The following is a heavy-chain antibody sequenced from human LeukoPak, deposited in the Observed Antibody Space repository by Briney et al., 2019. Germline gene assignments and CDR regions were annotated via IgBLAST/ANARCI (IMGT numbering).Heavy chain of an antibody. V-gene: IGHV3-53*01. CDR2: IYSGGGT. CDR3: ARESSGHYFDY. Sequence: GGSLRLSCAASGFIFSNYGMNWVRQAPGKGLEWVSVIYSGGGTEYADSVKGRFTISRDTSENTLYLQMNTLRVEDTAVYYCARESSGHYFDYWGQGALVTVSS. D-gene: IGHD6-25*01. J-gene: IGHJ4*02. CDR1: GFIFSNYG.